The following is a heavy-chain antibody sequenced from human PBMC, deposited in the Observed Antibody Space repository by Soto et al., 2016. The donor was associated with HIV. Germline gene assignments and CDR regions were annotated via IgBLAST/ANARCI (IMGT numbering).Heavy chain of an antibody. Sequence: EVQLVESGGGLVQPGGSLRLSCAASGFTFRTYWMHWVRQATGKGLMWVSRVSSDGTTTTYADSVKGRFTISRDNAKNTVYLQMNSLRAEDTAIYYCVREERFGGRRKKLFNKFLTTWGQGTLVTVSS. CDR2: VSSDGTTT. V-gene: IGHV3-74*01. J-gene: IGHJ4*02. CDR1: GFTFRTYW. D-gene: IGHD3-16*01. CDR3: VREERFGGRRKKLFNKFLTT.